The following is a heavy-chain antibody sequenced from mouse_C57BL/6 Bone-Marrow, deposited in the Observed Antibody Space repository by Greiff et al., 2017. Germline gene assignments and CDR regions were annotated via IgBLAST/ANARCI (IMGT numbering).Heavy chain of an antibody. CDR3: ARPSLYYSNYY. Sequence: EVQLVESGGDLVKPGGSLKLSCAASGFTFSSYGMSWVRQTPDKRLEWVATISSGGSYTYYPDSVKGRFTISRDNAKNTLYLQMSSLKSEDTAMYYCARPSLYYSNYYWGQGTLVTVSA. CDR1: GFTFSSYG. D-gene: IGHD2-5*01. V-gene: IGHV5-6*01. CDR2: ISSGGSYT. J-gene: IGHJ3*01.